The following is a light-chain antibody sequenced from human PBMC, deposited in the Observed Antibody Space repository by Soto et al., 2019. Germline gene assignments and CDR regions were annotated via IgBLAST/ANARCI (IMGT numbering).Light chain of an antibody. Sequence: EIVLTQSPGTLSLSPGEGATLSCRASQSLTSDYLAWYQQRPGQTPRLLIHGASSRATGIPDRFSGSGSGTDFTLTISRREPEDFAVYYCQQYGNSPQTFGQGTKVDIK. V-gene: IGKV3-20*01. CDR1: QSLTSDY. CDR3: QQYGNSPQT. CDR2: GAS. J-gene: IGKJ1*01.